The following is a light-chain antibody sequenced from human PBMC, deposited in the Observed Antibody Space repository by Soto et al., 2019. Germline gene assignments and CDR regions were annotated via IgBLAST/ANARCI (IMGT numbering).Light chain of an antibody. Sequence: EIVMTKSPATLSVSPGERATLSCRASQSVRSNLAWYQQRPGQAPRLLIYGTSTRATGIPARFSGSGSGTEFTLSISSLQSEDFAVYYCQQYNNWPAITFGQGTKVDIK. CDR2: GTS. CDR3: QQYNNWPAIT. V-gene: IGKV3D-15*01. J-gene: IGKJ1*01. CDR1: QSVRSN.